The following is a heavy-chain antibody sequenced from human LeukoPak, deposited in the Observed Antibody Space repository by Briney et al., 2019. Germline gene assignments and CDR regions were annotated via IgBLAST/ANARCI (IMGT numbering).Heavy chain of an antibody. Sequence: PSQTLSLTCTVSGGSISSGDYYWSWIRQPPGKGLEWIGYIYYSGSTYYNPSLKSRVTISVDTSKDQFSLKLSSVTAADTAVYYCARVVVRGVMSYWGQGTLVTVSS. CDR2: IYYSGST. D-gene: IGHD3-10*01. J-gene: IGHJ4*02. CDR1: GGSISSGDYY. V-gene: IGHV4-30-4*08. CDR3: ARVVVRGVMSY.